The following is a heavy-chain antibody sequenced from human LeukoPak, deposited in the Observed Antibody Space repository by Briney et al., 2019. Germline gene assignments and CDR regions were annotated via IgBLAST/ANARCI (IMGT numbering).Heavy chain of an antibody. CDR1: GFTFSSYA. CDR2: ITSSGDNT. J-gene: IGHJ4*02. D-gene: IGHD5-12*01. V-gene: IGHV3-23*01. CDR3: AKSREFSGYDYTY. Sequence: PGGSLRLSCAASGFTFSSYAMNWVRQAPGKGLEWVSGITSSGDNTYHADSVKGRFTISRDNSQNTLYLQMHSLRAEDTAVYYCAKSREFSGYDYTYWGQGTLVIVSS.